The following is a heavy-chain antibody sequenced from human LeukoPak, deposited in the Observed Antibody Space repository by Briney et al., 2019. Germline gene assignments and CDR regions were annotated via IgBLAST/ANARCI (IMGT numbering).Heavy chain of an antibody. CDR3: ARQDYGINTSCYDY. Sequence: PSETLSLTCVVSSGSISSSNWWSWVRQPRGKGLEWIGEISHNGLTNYNPSLKSRVTISIDKSKNQFSLKLSSVTAADTAIYYCARQDYGINTSCYDYWGQGTLVTVSS. J-gene: IGHJ4*02. D-gene: IGHD3-16*01. CDR2: ISHNGLT. V-gene: IGHV4-4*02. CDR1: SGSISSSNW.